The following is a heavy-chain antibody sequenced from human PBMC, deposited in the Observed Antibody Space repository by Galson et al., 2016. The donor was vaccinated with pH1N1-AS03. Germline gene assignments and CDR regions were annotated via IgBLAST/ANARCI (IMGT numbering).Heavy chain of an antibody. Sequence: SLRLSCAASGFTFSRYPIHWVRQAPGKGLEWEALISYDGVTEHYADSVKGRFTISRDNFKNTVYLQRNSLRADDTAVDYCARGYCGGGGCHNWGGMDVWGQGTTVTVSS. CDR3: ARGYCGGGGCHNWGGMDV. D-gene: IGHD2-8*02. V-gene: IGHV3-30*03. CDR2: ISYDGVTE. CDR1: GFTFSRYP. J-gene: IGHJ6*02.